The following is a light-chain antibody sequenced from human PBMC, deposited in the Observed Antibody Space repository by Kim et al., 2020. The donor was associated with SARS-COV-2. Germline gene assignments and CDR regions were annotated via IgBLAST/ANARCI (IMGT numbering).Light chain of an antibody. CDR3: QQYGRAPGLT. V-gene: IGKV3-20*01. CDR2: GAS. J-gene: IGKJ4*01. CDR1: QSVSSSY. Sequence: EIVLTQSPGTLSLSPGERAALSCRASQSVSSSYLAWYQQKPDQAPRLIIYGASNRATGIPDRFSGSGSGTDFTLSISRLEPEDFAVYYCQQYGRAPGLTFGGGTKVDIK.